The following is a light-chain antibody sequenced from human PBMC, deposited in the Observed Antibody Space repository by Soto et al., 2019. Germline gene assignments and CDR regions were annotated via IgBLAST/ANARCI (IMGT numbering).Light chain of an antibody. CDR3: QHYYSAPLT. V-gene: IGKV4-1*01. CDR1: QSVFSSANSNNY. Sequence: DIVMTQSPDSLAVSLGERATINCKSSQSVFSSANSNNYLAWLQQKPGQPPKVLIYWASTRKYGVPDRFSGSGSGTDFTLTISSLQAEDVDVYYCQHYYSAPLTLGHGTQVDIK. J-gene: IGKJ1*01. CDR2: WAS.